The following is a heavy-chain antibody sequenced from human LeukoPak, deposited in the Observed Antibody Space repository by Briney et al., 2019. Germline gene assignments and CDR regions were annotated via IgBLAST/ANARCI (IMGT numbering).Heavy chain of an antibody. V-gene: IGHV3-30-3*01. Sequence: GGSLRLSCAASGFTFSSYAMHWVRQAPGKGLEWVAVISYDGSNKYYADSVKGRFTISRDNSKNTLYLQMNSLRAEDTAVYYCARDLALYYDFWSGYYTPVDYYYGMDVWGQGTTVTVSS. CDR2: ISYDGSNK. D-gene: IGHD3-3*01. CDR1: GFTFSSYA. J-gene: IGHJ6*02. CDR3: ARDLALYYDFWSGYYTPVDYYYGMDV.